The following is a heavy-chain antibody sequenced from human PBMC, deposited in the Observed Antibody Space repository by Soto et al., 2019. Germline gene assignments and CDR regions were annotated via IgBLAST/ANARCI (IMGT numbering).Heavy chain of an antibody. CDR2: VNPSGGHT. CDR1: GDTFTEYY. CDR3: ARGGHVVVVTAALDY. V-gene: IGHV1-46*01. J-gene: IGHJ4*02. D-gene: IGHD2-21*02. Sequence: QVQLMQSGAEVKKPGASVKVSCKASGDTFTEYYIHWVRQAPGQGLEWMGTVNPSGGHTTYAQHFLGRVTMSRDTATSTLYMALTSLTSEATAVYYCARGGHVVVVTAALDYWGQGTLVTVSS.